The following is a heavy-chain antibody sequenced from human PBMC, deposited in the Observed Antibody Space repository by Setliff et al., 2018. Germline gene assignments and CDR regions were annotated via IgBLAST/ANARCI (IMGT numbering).Heavy chain of an antibody. J-gene: IGHJ6*02. D-gene: IGHD3-9*01. V-gene: IGHV1-18*01. Sequence: ASVKVSCKASGYTFTSYGISWVRQAPGQGLEWMGWISAYIGNTNYAQKLQGRVTMTTDTSTSTAYMELRSLRSDDTAVYYCARVLEPNYDILTGYYYYYYGMDVWGQGTTVTVSS. CDR1: GYTFTSYG. CDR3: ARVLEPNYDILTGYYYYYYGMDV. CDR2: ISAYIGNT.